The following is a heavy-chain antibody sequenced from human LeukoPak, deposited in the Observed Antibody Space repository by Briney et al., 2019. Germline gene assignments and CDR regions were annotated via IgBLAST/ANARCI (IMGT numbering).Heavy chain of an antibody. V-gene: IGHV4-59*01. CDR2: IQYGGRT. CDR3: ARDFFGDFDH. CDR1: GGSINNYY. Sequence: SEILSLTCTVSGGSINNYYWSWIRQPPGKGLEWIGYIQYGGRTYYSPSLKSRVTISMDLSKIQSSLKMSSVTAADTAVYYCARDFFGDFDHWGQGILVTVSS. D-gene: IGHD2/OR15-2a*01. J-gene: IGHJ4*02.